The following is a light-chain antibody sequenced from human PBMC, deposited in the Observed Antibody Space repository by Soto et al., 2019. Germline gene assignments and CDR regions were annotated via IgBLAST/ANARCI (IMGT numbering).Light chain of an antibody. Sequence: DIQMTQSPSSLSASVGDRVTITCQASHDISHFLNWYQQKPGKAPKLLMYAASNLETGVPSRFSGSGSGTDFAFTISILQPEDVATYYCQQYDDLPFTFGQGTKLQIK. J-gene: IGKJ2*01. CDR2: AAS. V-gene: IGKV1-33*01. CDR3: QQYDDLPFT. CDR1: HDISHF.